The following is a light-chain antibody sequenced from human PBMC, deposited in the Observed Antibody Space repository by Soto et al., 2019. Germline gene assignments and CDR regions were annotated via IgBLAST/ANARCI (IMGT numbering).Light chain of an antibody. CDR1: QNIGTS. V-gene: IGKV3-11*01. CDR3: QQRSVWPIT. J-gene: IGKJ5*01. CDR2: AAS. Sequence: IVLTQSPATLSFTPGERAPLSCRAGQNIGTSLVWSQKKPGQPHRLIIDAASHRASGVPARFGGSGSGTDFTLTSSGLEPEDFAVYYCQQRSVWPITFGQGTRLEIK.